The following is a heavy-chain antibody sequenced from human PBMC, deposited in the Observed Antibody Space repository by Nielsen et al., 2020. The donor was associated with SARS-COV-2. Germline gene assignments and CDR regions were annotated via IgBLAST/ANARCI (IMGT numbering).Heavy chain of an antibody. CDR1: ASISTYY. CDR3: ARQRSMISLGGIIGGAFDI. J-gene: IGHJ3*02. V-gene: IGHV4-59*08. D-gene: IGHD3-16*02. CDR2: IHYRGST. Sequence: SETLSLTCSASISTYYWSWIRQPPGKPLEWIGHIHYRGSTSYNPSLKSRVTISVDRSKNQFSLTLNSVTAADSAVYYCARQRSMISLGGIIGGAFDIWGQGTMVTVSS.